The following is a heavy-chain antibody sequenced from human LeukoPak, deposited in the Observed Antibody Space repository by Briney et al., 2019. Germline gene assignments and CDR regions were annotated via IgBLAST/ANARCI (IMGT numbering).Heavy chain of an antibody. CDR3: ARGLVVATSGGSWFDP. CDR1: VYTFTGYY. D-gene: IGHD5-12*01. Sequence: ASVKVSCKACVYTFTGYYIHWVRQAPGQGLEWMGWINPNSGRTNYAQMFQGRATVTRDTSISTAYMELSRLTSDDTAVYYCARGLVVATSGGSWFDPWGQGTLVTVSS. CDR2: INPNSGRT. J-gene: IGHJ5*02. V-gene: IGHV1-2*02.